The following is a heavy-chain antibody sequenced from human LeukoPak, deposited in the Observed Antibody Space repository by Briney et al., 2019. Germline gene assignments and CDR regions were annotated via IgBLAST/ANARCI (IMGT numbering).Heavy chain of an antibody. J-gene: IGHJ4*02. V-gene: IGHV4-59*08. D-gene: IGHD6-19*01. CDR2: IYYSGST. CDR1: GGSISSYY. Sequence: SETLSLTCTVSGGSISSYYWSWIRQPPGKGLEWIGYIYYSGSTNYNPSLKSRVTISVDTSKNQFSLKLSPVTAADTAVYYCASSSGSGWYGNYFDYWGQGTLVTVSS. CDR3: ASSSGSGWYGNYFDY.